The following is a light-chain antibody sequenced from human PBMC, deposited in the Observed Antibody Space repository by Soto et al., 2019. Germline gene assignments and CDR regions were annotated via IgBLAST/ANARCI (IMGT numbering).Light chain of an antibody. CDR2: DND. V-gene: IGLV1-44*01. J-gene: IGLJ1*01. CDR3: AAWDDSLNGLV. Sequence: QSVLTQPPSASGTPGQRVTISCSGSSSNIGINRVSWYQQFPGSAPQLVMYDNDQRPSGVPERFSGSKSGISASLAISGLQSEDEADYSCAAWDDSLNGLVFGTGTKVTV. CDR1: SSNIGINR.